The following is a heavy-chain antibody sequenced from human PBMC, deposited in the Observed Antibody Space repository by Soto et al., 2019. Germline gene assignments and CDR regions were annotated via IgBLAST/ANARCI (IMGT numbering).Heavy chain of an antibody. V-gene: IGHV1-2*04. CDR2: INPNSGGT. CDR1: GYTFTGYD. CDR3: ARDHYYDSSGYYYSGFDY. Sequence: ASVKVSCKASGYTFTGYDMHWVRQAPGQGLEWMGWINPNSGGTNYAQKFQGWVTMTRDTSISTAYMELSRLRSDDTAVYYCARDHYYDSSGYYYSGFDYWGQGTLVTVSS. D-gene: IGHD3-22*01. J-gene: IGHJ4*02.